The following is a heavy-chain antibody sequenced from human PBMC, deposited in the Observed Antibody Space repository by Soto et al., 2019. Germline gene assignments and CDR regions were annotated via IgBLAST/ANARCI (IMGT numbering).Heavy chain of an antibody. D-gene: IGHD2-8*01. CDR3: ARQFGVNPHFDY. V-gene: IGHV1-18*01. Sequence: QVQLVQSGAEVKEPGASVKVSCMDSGYSFTSYGLIWLRQAPGQRLEWMGWISPYNGNTNYAQKLQGRVTMTTDTSTNTAYMELRSLRSDDPAVYYFARQFGVNPHFDYWGQGTLVAVSS. CDR2: ISPYNGNT. J-gene: IGHJ4*02. CDR1: GYSFTSYG.